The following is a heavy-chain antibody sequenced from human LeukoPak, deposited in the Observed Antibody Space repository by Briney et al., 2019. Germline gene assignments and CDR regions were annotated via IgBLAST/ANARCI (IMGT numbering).Heavy chain of an antibody. V-gene: IGHV4-38-2*01. CDR2: IYHSGST. CDR1: GYSISSGYY. J-gene: IGHJ6*04. D-gene: IGHD3-3*01. Sequence: SETLSLTCAVSGYSISSGYYWGWIRQPPGKGLEWIGSIYHSGSTYYNPSLKSRVTISVDTSKNQFSLKLSSVTAADTAVYYCARHIHDFWTYGALGPMDVWGKGTRSPSPQ. CDR3: ARHIHDFWTYGALGPMDV.